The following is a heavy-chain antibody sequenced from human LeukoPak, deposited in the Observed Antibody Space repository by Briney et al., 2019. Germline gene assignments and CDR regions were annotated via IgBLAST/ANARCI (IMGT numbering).Heavy chain of an antibody. Sequence: GGSLRLSCAASGFTIGRYWMVWVRQAPGKALDWVANIKQDGSEKNYGDSVKGRFTISRDNAKNSLYLQINSLRVEDTAGYYCARDSGGALDCWGQGTLVTVSS. CDR1: GFTIGRYW. CDR2: IKQDGSEK. D-gene: IGHD3-10*01. V-gene: IGHV3-7*01. J-gene: IGHJ4*02. CDR3: ARDSGGALDC.